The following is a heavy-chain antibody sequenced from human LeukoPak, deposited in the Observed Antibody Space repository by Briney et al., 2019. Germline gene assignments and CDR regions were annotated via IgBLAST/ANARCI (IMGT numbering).Heavy chain of an antibody. CDR2: ISGSGGST. J-gene: IGHJ4*02. CDR1: GFTFSSYA. V-gene: IGHV3-23*01. Sequence: GGSLRLSCAASGFTFSSYAMSWVRQAPGKGLEWVSAISGSGGSTYYADSVKGRFTISRDNSKNTLYLQMNSLRAEDTAVYYCAKDRITGTTVGLSYYFDYWGQGTLDTVSS. CDR3: AKDRITGTTVGLSYYFDY. D-gene: IGHD1-7*01.